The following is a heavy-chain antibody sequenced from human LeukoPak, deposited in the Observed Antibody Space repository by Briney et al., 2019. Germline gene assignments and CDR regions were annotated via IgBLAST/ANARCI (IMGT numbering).Heavy chain of an antibody. Sequence: SETLSLTCTVSGGSISSYYWSWIRQPPGKGLEWIGYIYYSGSTNYNPSLKSRVTISVDTSKNQFSLKLSSVTAADTAVYYCARGVDSYGYSRFDYWGQGTLVTVSS. CDR3: ARGVDSYGYSRFDY. D-gene: IGHD5-18*01. CDR2: IYYSGST. J-gene: IGHJ4*02. V-gene: IGHV4-59*01. CDR1: GGSISSYY.